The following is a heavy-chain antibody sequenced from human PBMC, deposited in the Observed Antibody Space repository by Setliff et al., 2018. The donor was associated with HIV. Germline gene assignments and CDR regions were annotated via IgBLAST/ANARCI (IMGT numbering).Heavy chain of an antibody. D-gene: IGHD3-22*01. CDR2: INRSGST. V-gene: IGHV4-34*01. CDR1: GGSFSGYY. J-gene: IGHJ4*02. Sequence: SETLSLTCAVYGGSFSGYYWSWIRQPPEKGLEWIGEINRSGSTNYNPSLKSRVNISVDTSKNQFSLKLTSVTAADTAVYYCARSNYDSSFDYWGQGTLVTVSS. CDR3: ARSNYDSSFDY.